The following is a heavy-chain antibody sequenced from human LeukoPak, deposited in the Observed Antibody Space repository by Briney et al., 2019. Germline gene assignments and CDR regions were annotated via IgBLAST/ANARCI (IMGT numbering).Heavy chain of an antibody. CDR2: ISSSASTI. CDR3: ARGYAGTLFY. Sequence: GGSLRLSCAASGFTFSSYAMSWVRQAPGKGLEWVSYISSSASTIYIADSVKGRFTISRDNAKNSLYLQMNSLRAEDTAVYYCARGYAGTLFYWGQGTLVTVSS. CDR1: GFTFSSYA. V-gene: IGHV3-48*03. J-gene: IGHJ4*02. D-gene: IGHD4-23*01.